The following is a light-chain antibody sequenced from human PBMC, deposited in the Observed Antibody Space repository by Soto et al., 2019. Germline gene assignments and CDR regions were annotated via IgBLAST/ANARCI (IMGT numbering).Light chain of an antibody. CDR3: QQRSDWPPYT. CDR1: QSVGNY. Sequence: EIVLTQSPDTLSLSPGERATLSCRASQSVGNYLAWYQQKPGQAPRLLIYDASNRATGIPARFSGSGSGTAFTLTISSLGPEDFAVYYCQQRSDWPPYTFGQGTKLEI. V-gene: IGKV3-11*01. CDR2: DAS. J-gene: IGKJ2*01.